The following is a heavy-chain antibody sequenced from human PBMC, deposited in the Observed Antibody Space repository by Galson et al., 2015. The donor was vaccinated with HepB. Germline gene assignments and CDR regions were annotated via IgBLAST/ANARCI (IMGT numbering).Heavy chain of an antibody. CDR3: ARDWIRDGASYYFDY. CDR2: IYHSGDA. Sequence: LTCAVSGASIRTLDWWSWVRQSPGKRLEWIGQIYHSGDANYNPSFKSRVTTSVDASKNQFSLKLTSVTAADTATYYCARDWIRDGASYYFDYWGQGALVTVSS. D-gene: IGHD5-24*01. J-gene: IGHJ4*02. CDR1: GASIRTLDW. V-gene: IGHV4-4*02.